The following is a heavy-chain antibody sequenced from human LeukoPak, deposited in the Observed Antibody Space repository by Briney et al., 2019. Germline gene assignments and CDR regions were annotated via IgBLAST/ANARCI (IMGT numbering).Heavy chain of an antibody. CDR1: GFTFDDYA. D-gene: IGHD3-3*01. J-gene: IGHJ6*02. V-gene: IGHV3-9*01. CDR2: ISWNSGST. Sequence: GGSLRLSCAASGFTFDDYAMHWVRHAPGKGLEWVSGISWNSGSTSYADSVKGRFTISRDNAKNTLYLQMNSLRAEDTAVYYCARDKYYVFWSGYPTNGMDVWGQGTTVTVSS. CDR3: ARDKYYVFWSGYPTNGMDV.